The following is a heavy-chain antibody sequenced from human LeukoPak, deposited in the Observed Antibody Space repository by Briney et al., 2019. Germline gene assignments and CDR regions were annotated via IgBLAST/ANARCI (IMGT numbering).Heavy chain of an antibody. V-gene: IGHV1-46*01. J-gene: IGHJ4*02. D-gene: IGHD5-24*01. CDR3: ARAFRRDGYKEDY. CDR2: INPSGGST. Sequence: ASVKVSCKASGGTFSSYAISWVRQAPGQGLEWMGIINPSGGSTSYAQKFQGRVTMTRDTSTSTVYMELSSLRSEDTAVYYCARAFRRDGYKEDYWGQGTLVTVSS. CDR1: GGTFSSYA.